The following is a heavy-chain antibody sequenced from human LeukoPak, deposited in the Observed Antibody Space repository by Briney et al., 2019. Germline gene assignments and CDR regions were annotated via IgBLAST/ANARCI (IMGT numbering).Heavy chain of an antibody. D-gene: IGHD1-1*01. V-gene: IGHV4-59*12. Sequence: SETLSLTCTVSGGSIRSYYWSWIPQPPGKGLEWIGYINDSGSTNYNPSLKSRVTMSVDTSKNQFSLKLSSVTAADTAVYYCTRRGRNNWGEGNDYWGQGTLVTVSS. CDR2: INDSGST. J-gene: IGHJ4*02. CDR1: GGSIRSYY. CDR3: TRRGRNNWGEGNDY.